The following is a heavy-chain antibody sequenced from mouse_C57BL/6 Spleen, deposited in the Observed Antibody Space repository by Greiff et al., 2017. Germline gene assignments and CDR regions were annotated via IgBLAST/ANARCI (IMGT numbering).Heavy chain of an antibody. CDR3: ASPLYDGYYAY. Sequence: EVQVVESGGDLVKPGGSLKLSCAASGFTFSSYGMSWVRQTPDKRLEWVATISSGGSYTYYPDSVKGRFTISRDNAKNTLYLQMSSLKSEDTAMYYCASPLYDGYYAYWGQGTLVTVSA. J-gene: IGHJ3*01. CDR1: GFTFSSYG. D-gene: IGHD2-3*01. CDR2: ISSGGSYT. V-gene: IGHV5-6*01.